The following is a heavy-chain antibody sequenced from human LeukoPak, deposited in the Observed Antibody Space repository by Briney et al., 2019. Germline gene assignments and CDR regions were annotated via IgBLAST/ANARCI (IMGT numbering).Heavy chain of an antibody. Sequence: ASVKVSCKASGYTFTNYGISWVRQAPGRGLEWMGWISSYNGDTNYAQKLQGRVTMTTDTSTSTAYMELRSLRSDDTAVYFCARKPKFYYYMDVWGKGTTVTVSS. CDR1: GYTFTNYG. V-gene: IGHV1-18*01. CDR2: ISSYNGDT. CDR3: ARKPKFYYYMDV. J-gene: IGHJ6*03.